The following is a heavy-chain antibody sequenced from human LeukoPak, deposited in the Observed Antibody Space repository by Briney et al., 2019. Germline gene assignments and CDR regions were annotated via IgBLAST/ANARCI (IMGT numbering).Heavy chain of an antibody. Sequence: PGGSLGLSCAASGFTFSSYSMNWVRQAPGKGLEWVSSISSSSSYIYYADSVKGRFTISRDNAKNSLYLQMNSLRAEDTAVYYCARFGGSGSYCIPWGQGTLVTVSS. CDR2: ISSSSSYI. CDR3: ARFGGSGSYCIP. V-gene: IGHV3-21*01. D-gene: IGHD3-10*01. J-gene: IGHJ5*02. CDR1: GFTFSSYS.